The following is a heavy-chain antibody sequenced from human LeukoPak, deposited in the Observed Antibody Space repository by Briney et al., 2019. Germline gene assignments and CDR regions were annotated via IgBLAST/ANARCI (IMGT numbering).Heavy chain of an antibody. CDR3: ARDAGEYGDYNNWFDP. J-gene: IGHJ5*02. D-gene: IGHD4-17*01. Sequence: PGGSLRLSCAASGFTFSSYAMHWVRQAPGKGLEWVAVISYDGSNKYYADSVKGRFTISRDNSKNTLYLQVNSLRAEDTAVYYCARDAGEYGDYNNWFDPWGQGTLVTVSS. CDR2: ISYDGSNK. V-gene: IGHV3-30-3*01. CDR1: GFTFSSYA.